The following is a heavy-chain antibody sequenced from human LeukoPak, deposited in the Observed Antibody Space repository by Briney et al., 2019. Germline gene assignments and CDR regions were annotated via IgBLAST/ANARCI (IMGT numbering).Heavy chain of an antibody. Sequence: PGGSLRLSCAASGFTFSSYGMHWVRQAPGKGLEWVAVIWYDGSNKYYADSVKGRFTISRDNSKNTLYLQMNSLRAEDTAAYYCAREVAAAGTYYFDYWGQGTLVTVSS. CDR3: AREVAAAGTYYFDY. J-gene: IGHJ4*02. D-gene: IGHD6-13*01. CDR2: IWYDGSNK. V-gene: IGHV3-33*01. CDR1: GFTFSSYG.